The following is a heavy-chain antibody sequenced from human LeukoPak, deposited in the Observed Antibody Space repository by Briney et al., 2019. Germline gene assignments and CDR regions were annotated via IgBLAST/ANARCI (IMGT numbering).Heavy chain of an antibody. CDR2: IYYSGST. CDR3: ARHLSRVGATNYYYYYMDV. J-gene: IGHJ6*03. V-gene: IGHV4-39*01. Sequence: SETLSLTCTVSGGSISSSSYYWGWIRQPPGKGLEWIGSIYYSGSTYYNPSLKSRVTISVDTSKNQFSLKLSSVTAADTAVYYCARHLSRVGATNYYYYYMDVWGKGTTVTVSS. D-gene: IGHD1-26*01. CDR1: GGSISSSSYY.